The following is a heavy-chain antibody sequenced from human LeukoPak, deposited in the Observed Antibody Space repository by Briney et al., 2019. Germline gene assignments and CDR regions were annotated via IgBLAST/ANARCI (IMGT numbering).Heavy chain of an antibody. CDR2: IDPNNGGT. Sequence: GASVKVSCKASGYTFTGYYVHWVRQAPGQGLEWMGRIDPNNGGTNYAQKFQGRVIMTKDTSISTAYMEVNSLRSDDTAVYYCARDRETSGYYYMDVWGKGTTVTVS. V-gene: IGHV1-2*06. D-gene: IGHD5-24*01. CDR3: ARDRETSGYYYMDV. CDR1: GYTFTGYY. J-gene: IGHJ6*03.